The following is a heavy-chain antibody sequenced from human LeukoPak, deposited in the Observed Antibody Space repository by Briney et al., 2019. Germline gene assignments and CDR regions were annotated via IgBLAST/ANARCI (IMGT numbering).Heavy chain of an antibody. V-gene: IGHV1-18*01. CDR3: ARDSDIVVVPAAISFDP. CDR1: GYTFTSYG. Sequence: ASVKVSCKASGYTFTSYGISWVRQAPGQGPEWMGWISAYNGNTNYAQKLQGRVTMTTDTSTSTAYMELRSLRSDDTAVYYCARDSDIVVVPAAISFDPWGQGTLVTVSS. J-gene: IGHJ5*02. D-gene: IGHD2-2*01. CDR2: ISAYNGNT.